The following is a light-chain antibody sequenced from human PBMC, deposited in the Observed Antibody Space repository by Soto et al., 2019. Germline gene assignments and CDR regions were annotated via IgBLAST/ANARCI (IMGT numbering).Light chain of an antibody. CDR2: GAS. CDR1: QSVSSSF. Sequence: EIVLTQSPGTLSLSPGERATLSCRASQSVSSSFLAWYQQKPGQAPRLLIYGASSRATGIPDRFSGSGSGKDFTLTISRLEPEEYAVYYCQQYGSAPPWTFGQGTKVEIK. CDR3: QQYGSAPPWT. V-gene: IGKV3-20*01. J-gene: IGKJ1*01.